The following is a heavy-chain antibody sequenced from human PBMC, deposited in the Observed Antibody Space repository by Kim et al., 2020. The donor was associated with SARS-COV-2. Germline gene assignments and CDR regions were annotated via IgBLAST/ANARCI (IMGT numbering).Heavy chain of an antibody. D-gene: IGHD5-12*01. V-gene: IGHV1-3*01. CDR2: INAGNGNT. J-gene: IGHJ6*02. CDR1: GYTFTSYA. CDR3: ASGGRGYDTRALYYYYGMDV. Sequence: ASVKVSCKASGYTFTSYAMHWVRQAPGQRLEWMGWINAGNGNTKYSQKFQGRVTITRDTSASTAYMELSSLRSEDTAVYYCASGGRGYDTRALYYYYGMDVWGQGTTVTVSS.